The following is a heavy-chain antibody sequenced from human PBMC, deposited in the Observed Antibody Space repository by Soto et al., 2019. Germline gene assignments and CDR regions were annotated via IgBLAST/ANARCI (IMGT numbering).Heavy chain of an antibody. CDR3: ARGRALAAPFDYYSYAMDV. CDR1: EYTFTSYD. J-gene: IGHJ6*02. D-gene: IGHD2-15*01. CDR2: MSPNRGST. Sequence: QVQLVQSGAEVKKPGASVRVSCKASEYTFTSYDINWVRQATGQGLEWMGWMSPNRGSTGYAQKFQGRVTMARETSVSTAYMEVSRLRSEDTAVYYCARGRALAAPFDYYSYAMDVWGHGTTVTVSS. V-gene: IGHV1-8*01.